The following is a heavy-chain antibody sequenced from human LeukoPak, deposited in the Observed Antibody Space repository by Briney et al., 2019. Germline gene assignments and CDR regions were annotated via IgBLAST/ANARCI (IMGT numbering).Heavy chain of an antibody. D-gene: IGHD2-15*01. CDR2: ISGSGGST. Sequence: GGSLRLSCAASGFTFSSYAMSWVRQAPGKGLEWVSAISGSGGSTYYADSVKGRFTISRDNSKNTLYLQMNSLRAEDTAVYCCAKYRVARGDAFDIWGQGTMVTVSS. CDR1: GFTFSSYA. V-gene: IGHV3-23*01. CDR3: AKYRVARGDAFDI. J-gene: IGHJ3*02.